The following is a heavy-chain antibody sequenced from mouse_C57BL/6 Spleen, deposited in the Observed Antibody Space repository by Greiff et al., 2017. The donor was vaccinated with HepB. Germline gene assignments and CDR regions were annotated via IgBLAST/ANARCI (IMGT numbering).Heavy chain of an antibody. CDR2: INYDGSST. Sequence: EVKLVESEGGLVQPGSSMKLSCTASGFTFSDYYMAWVRQVPEKGLEWVANINYDGSSTYYLDSLKSRFIISRDNAKNILYLQMSSLKSEDTATYYCAREESDYYGSSYSYFDYWGQGTTLTVSS. CDR3: AREESDYYGSSYSYFDY. V-gene: IGHV5-16*01. CDR1: GFTFSDYY. D-gene: IGHD1-1*01. J-gene: IGHJ2*01.